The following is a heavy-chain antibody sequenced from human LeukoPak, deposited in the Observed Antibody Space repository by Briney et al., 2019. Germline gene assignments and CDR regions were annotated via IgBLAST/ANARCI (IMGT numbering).Heavy chain of an antibody. CDR3: TTVGSWYYYDSSGYFAFDI. Sequence: GGSLRLSCAASGFTFSDYYMSWIRQAPGKGLEWVSHISMSGRTIKYADFVKGRFTISRDNAKNSLYLQMNSLKTEDTAVYYCTTVGSWYYYDSSGYFAFDIWGQGTMVTVSS. D-gene: IGHD3-22*01. V-gene: IGHV3-11*01. J-gene: IGHJ3*02. CDR1: GFTFSDYY. CDR2: ISMSGRTI.